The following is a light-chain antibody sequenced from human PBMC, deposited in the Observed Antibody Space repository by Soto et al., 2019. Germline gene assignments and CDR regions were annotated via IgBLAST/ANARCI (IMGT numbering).Light chain of an antibody. CDR1: QSIGTW. CDR2: QAS. J-gene: IGKJ1*01. V-gene: IGKV1-5*03. CDR3: QQYNSYSWT. Sequence: DIQMTQSPATLFAYVGDRVTITCWASQSIGTWLAWYQQRPGKAPKLLIYQASTLESGVPSRFSGSGSGTESTLTISSLQPDDFATYYCQQYNSYSWTFGQGTKVDIK.